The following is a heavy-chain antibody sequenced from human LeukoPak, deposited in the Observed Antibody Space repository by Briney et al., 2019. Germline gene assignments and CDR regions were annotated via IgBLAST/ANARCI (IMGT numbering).Heavy chain of an antibody. CDR2: IYWDDDK. J-gene: IGHJ4*02. Sequence: SGPTLLNPTPTLTLTFTFSGFSPRTSGVGVGWIRQPPGKALEWLTLIYWDDDKRYSPSLMSGLTITKDTSKNQMVLTMTYMDPVDTATYYCAHRSWAYGSGSFYPFDHWGQGTLVTVSS. D-gene: IGHD3-10*01. V-gene: IGHV2-5*02. CDR3: AHRSWAYGSGSFYPFDH. CDR1: GFSPRTSGVG.